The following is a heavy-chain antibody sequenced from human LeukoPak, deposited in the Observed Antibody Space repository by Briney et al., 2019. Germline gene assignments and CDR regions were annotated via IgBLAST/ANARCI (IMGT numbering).Heavy chain of an antibody. Sequence: SETLSLTCAVYGGSFSGYYWSWIRQPPGKGLEWIGEINHSGSTNYNPSLKSRVTISVDTSKNQFSLKLSSVTAADTAVYYCARVLLSSGYYYALDYWGQGTTVTVSS. V-gene: IGHV4-34*01. J-gene: IGHJ4*03. CDR3: ARVLLSSGYYYALDY. CDR1: GGSFSGYY. CDR2: INHSGST. D-gene: IGHD3-22*01.